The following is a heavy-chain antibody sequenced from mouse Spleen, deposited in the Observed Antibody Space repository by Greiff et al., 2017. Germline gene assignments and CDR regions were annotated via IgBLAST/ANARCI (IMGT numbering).Heavy chain of an antibody. D-gene: IGHD1-1*01. Sequence: QVQLKQSGAELVKPGASVKLSCKASGYTFTSYWMHWVKQRPGQGLEWIGMIHPNSGSTNYNEKFKSKATLTVDKSSSTAYMQLSSLTSEDSAAYYCARPHYYGSSYDAMDYWGQGTSVTVSS. CDR3: ARPHYYGSSYDAMDY. CDR2: IHPNSGST. V-gene: IGHV1-64*01. J-gene: IGHJ4*01. CDR1: GYTFTSYW.